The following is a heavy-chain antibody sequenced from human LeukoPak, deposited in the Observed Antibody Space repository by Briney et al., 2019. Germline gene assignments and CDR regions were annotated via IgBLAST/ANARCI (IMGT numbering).Heavy chain of an antibody. D-gene: IGHD3-3*01. V-gene: IGHV1-18*01. Sequence: ASVKVPCKASGYTFTSYGISWVRQAPGQGLEWMGWISAYNGNTNYAQKLQGRVTMTTDTSTSTAYMELRSLRSDDTAVYYCARGGVYDFWSGPSPQDYYYGMDVWGQGTTVTVSS. CDR1: GYTFTSYG. CDR3: ARGGVYDFWSGPSPQDYYYGMDV. CDR2: ISAYNGNT. J-gene: IGHJ6*02.